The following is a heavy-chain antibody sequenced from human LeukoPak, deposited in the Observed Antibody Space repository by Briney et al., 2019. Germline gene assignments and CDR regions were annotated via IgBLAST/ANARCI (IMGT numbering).Heavy chain of an antibody. D-gene: IGHD6-19*01. J-gene: IGHJ4*02. V-gene: IGHV4-34*01. Sequence: PSETLSLTCGVSGVPFSNYYWSWVRQSPTQGLEWIGEINHSGYTNYNPSLKSRVTMSIDTSKNQFSLKLTSVTAADAGVYYCTRAVAGHPDWGQGTFVTVSS. CDR3: TRAVAGHPD. CDR2: INHSGYT. CDR1: GVPFSNYY.